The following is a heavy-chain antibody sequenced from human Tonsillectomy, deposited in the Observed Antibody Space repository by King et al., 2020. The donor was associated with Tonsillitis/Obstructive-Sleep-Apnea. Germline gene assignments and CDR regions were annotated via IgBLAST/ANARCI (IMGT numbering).Heavy chain of an antibody. J-gene: IGHJ3*02. CDR3: ARQEIVLVVSASDAFDI. V-gene: IGHV4-39*01. D-gene: IGHD2-8*02. CDR2: IYYSGST. CDR1: GGSISDTNYH. Sequence: LQLQESGPGLVKPSETLSLTCTVSGGSISDTNYHWGWIRQPPGKGLEWIGSIYYSGSTYYNPSLKSRVTISVDTSKNQFSLTLSSVTAADTAVYYCARQEIVLVVSASDAFDIWGQGIMVTASS.